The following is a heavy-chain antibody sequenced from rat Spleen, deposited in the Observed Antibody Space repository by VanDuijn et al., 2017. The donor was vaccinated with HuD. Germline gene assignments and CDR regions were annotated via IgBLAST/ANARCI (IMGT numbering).Heavy chain of an antibody. CDR3: ARRHYGYTDYFDY. J-gene: IGHJ2*01. CDR1: GFTFSDYG. V-gene: IGHV5-29*01. D-gene: IGHD1-9*01. Sequence: EVQLVESGGGLVQPGRSLKLSCAASGFTFSDYGVAWVRQAPTTGLEWVATISYGDSSGHWGTYYRDSVKGRFTISRDNAKSTLSLQMDSLRSEDTATYYCARRHYGYTDYFDYWGQGVMVTVSS. CDR2: ISYGDSSGHWGT.